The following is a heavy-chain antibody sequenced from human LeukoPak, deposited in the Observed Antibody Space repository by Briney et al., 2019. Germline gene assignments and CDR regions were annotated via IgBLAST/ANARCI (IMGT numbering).Heavy chain of an antibody. D-gene: IGHD3-3*01. CDR3: ARGPPPALEWLFIQEYYYYYGMDV. V-gene: IGHV1-18*01. CDR1: GYTFTSYG. CDR2: ISAYNGNT. J-gene: IGHJ6*02. Sequence: EASVRVSCKASGYTFTSYGISWVRQAPGQGLEWMGWISAYNGNTNYAQKLQGRVTMTADTSTSTAYMELRSLRSDDTAVYYCARGPPPALEWLFIQEYYYYYGMDVWGQGTTVTVSS.